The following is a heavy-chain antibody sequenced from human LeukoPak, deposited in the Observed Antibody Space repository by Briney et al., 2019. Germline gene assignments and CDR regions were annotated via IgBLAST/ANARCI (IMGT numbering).Heavy chain of an antibody. CDR3: ARPKYYYDSSGYGVDY. D-gene: IGHD3-22*01. Sequence: GESLKISCKGSGYSFTSYWIGWVRQMPGKGLEWMGIIYPGDSDTRYSPSFQGQVTISADKSISTAYLQWSSLKASDTAMYYCARPKYYYDSSGYGVDYWGQGTLVTVSS. V-gene: IGHV5-51*01. CDR2: IYPGDSDT. J-gene: IGHJ4*02. CDR1: GYSFTSYW.